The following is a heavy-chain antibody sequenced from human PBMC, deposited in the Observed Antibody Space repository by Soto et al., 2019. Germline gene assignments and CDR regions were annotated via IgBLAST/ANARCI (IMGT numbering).Heavy chain of an antibody. J-gene: IGHJ4*02. CDR1: VGSISSYY. CDR3: ARDGGIQLYDY. Sequence: SETLSLNCTVSVGSISSYYWSWIRQPPGKGLEWIGYIYYSGSTNYNPSLKSRVTISVDTSKNQFSLKLSSVTAADTAVYYCARDGGIQLYDYWGQGTLVTVSS. CDR2: IYYSGST. V-gene: IGHV4-59*01. D-gene: IGHD5-18*01.